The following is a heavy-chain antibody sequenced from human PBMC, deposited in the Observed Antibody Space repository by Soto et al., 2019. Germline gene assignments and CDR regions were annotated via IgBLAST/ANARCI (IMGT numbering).Heavy chain of an antibody. J-gene: IGHJ6*02. CDR1: GGTFSNYA. CDR3: ARDAIFGVVIRGIDYYYGMDV. CDR2: IIPIFGTT. Sequence: QVQLVQSGAEVKKPGSSVKVPCKASGGTFSNYAISWVRQAPGQGLEWMGGIIPIFGTTNYAQKFQGRVTITADESTSTAYMELSSLRSEDTAVYYCARDAIFGVVIRGIDYYYGMDVWGQGTTVTVSS. D-gene: IGHD3-3*01. V-gene: IGHV1-69*01.